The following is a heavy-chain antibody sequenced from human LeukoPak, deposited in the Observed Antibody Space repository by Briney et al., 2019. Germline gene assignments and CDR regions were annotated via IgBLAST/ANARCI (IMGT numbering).Heavy chain of an antibody. D-gene: IGHD3-10*01. V-gene: IGHV1-2*02. J-gene: IGHJ3*02. Sequence: ASVKVSCKASGYTFTSYAMNWVRQAPGQGLEWMGWINPNSGGTNYAQKFQGRVTMTRDTSISTAYMELSRLRSDDTAVYYCAREDGTSLTGGAFDIWGQGTMVTVSS. CDR3: AREDGTSLTGGAFDI. CDR2: INPNSGGT. CDR1: GYTFTSYA.